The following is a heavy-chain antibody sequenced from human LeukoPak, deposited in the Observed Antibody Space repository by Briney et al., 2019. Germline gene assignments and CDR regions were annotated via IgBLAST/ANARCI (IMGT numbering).Heavy chain of an antibody. CDR2: IRSKGYGGTT. D-gene: IGHD1-1*01. J-gene: IGHJ4*02. V-gene: IGHV3-49*04. Sequence: QPGRSLRLSCTGSGFMFDDYALTGVRLAPGEGLEWRSFIRSKGYGGTTDYAASVKGRFTISRDDSKGGLYLQMNSLKTDDTAVYFCTGNRGGQLPFDYWGRGTQVTVSS. CDR1: GFMFDDYA. CDR3: TGNRGGQLPFDY.